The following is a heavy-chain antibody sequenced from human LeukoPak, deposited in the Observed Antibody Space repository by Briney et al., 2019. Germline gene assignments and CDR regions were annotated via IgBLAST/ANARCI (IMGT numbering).Heavy chain of an antibody. CDR1: GFTFSSYA. CDR3: ATPHTGPMGDY. CDR2: ISYDGSNK. D-gene: IGHD3-16*01. Sequence: GGSLRLSCAASGFTFSSYAMHWVRQAPGKGLEWVAVISYDGSNKYYADSVKGRFTISRDNSKSTLYLQMNSLRAEDTAVYYCATPHTGPMGDYWGQGTLVTVSS. J-gene: IGHJ4*02. V-gene: IGHV3-30-3*01.